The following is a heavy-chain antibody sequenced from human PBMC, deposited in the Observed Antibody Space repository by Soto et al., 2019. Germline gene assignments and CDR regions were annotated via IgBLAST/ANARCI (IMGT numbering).Heavy chain of an antibody. CDR1: GDSVSSNSAA. J-gene: IGHJ6*02. CDR2: TYYRSKWYN. CDR3: ARLVATTVVTSYYYYGMDV. D-gene: IGHD4-17*01. Sequence: SQTLSLTCVISGDSVSSNSAAWNWIRQSPSRGLEWLGRTYYRSKWYNDYAVSVKSRITINPDTSKNQFSLQLNSVTPEDTAVYYCARLVATTVVTSYYYYGMDVWGQGTTVTSP. V-gene: IGHV6-1*01.